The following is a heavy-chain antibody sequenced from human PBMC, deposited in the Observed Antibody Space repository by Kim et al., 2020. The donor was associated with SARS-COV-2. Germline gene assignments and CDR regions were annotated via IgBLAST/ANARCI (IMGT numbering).Heavy chain of an antibody. Sequence: GGSLRLSCTASGFTFGDYAMSWFRQAPGKGLEWVGFIRSKAYGGTTEYAASVKGRFTISRDDSKSIAYLQMNSLKTEDTAVYYCTRATYYDSSGYYYDAFDIWGQGTMVTVSS. D-gene: IGHD3-22*01. CDR1: GFTFGDYA. V-gene: IGHV3-49*03. CDR2: IRSKAYGGTT. J-gene: IGHJ3*02. CDR3: TRATYYDSSGYYYDAFDI.